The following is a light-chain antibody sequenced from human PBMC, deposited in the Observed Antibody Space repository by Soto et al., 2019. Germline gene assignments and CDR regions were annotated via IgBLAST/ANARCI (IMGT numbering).Light chain of an antibody. CDR2: DVS. CDR1: NSDVGGYNY. CDR3: CSYAGSSTSVV. V-gene: IGLV2-14*03. J-gene: IGLJ2*01. Sequence: QSVLTQPASVSGSPGQSITISCTGTNSDVGGYNYVSWYQQHPGKAPKLMIYDVSKRPSGVSNRFSGSKSGNTASLTISGLQAEDEADYYCCSYAGSSTSVVFGGGTKLTVL.